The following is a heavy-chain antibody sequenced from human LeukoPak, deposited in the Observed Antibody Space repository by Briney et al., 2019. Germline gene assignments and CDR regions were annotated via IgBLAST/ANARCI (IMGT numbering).Heavy chain of an antibody. CDR1: GFTFSSYG. CDR3: AKEALPGIAVAGRVY. Sequence: GGTLRLSCAASGFTFSSYGMSWVRQAPGMGLEWVSAISGSGGSTYYADSVRGRFTISRDNSKNTVYLQMNSLRAEDTAVYFCAKEALPGIAVAGRVYWGQGTLVTVSS. D-gene: IGHD6-19*01. J-gene: IGHJ4*02. CDR2: ISGSGGST. V-gene: IGHV3-23*01.